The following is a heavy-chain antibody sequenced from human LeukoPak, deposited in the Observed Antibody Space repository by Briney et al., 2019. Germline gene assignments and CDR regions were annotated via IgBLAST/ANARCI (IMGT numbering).Heavy chain of an antibody. J-gene: IGHJ4*02. CDR1: GLTFSNAW. V-gene: IGHV3-15*01. CDR2: IRTKADGGTS. CDR3: ATSIVGAPSSY. Sequence: GGSLRLSCVASGLTFSNAWMNWVRQAPGKGLEWVGRIRTKADGGTSEYAPPVLGRFTISRDDSKNTLYLQLDSLKAEDTALYYCATSIVGAPSSYWGQGTLVTVSS. D-gene: IGHD1-26*01.